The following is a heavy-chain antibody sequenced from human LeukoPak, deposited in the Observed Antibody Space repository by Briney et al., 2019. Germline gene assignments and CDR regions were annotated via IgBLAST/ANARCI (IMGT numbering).Heavy chain of an antibody. J-gene: IGHJ4*02. CDR1: GYTFTSYA. D-gene: IGHD3-3*01. CDR3: ARESAVYDFWSGYTGTADY. CDR2: INTNTGNP. Sequence: ASVKVSCKASGYTFTSYAMNWVRQAPGQGLEWMGWINTNTGNPTYAQGFTGRFVFSLDTSVSTAYLQISSLKAEDTAVYYCARESAVYDFWSGYTGTADYWGQGTLVTVSS. V-gene: IGHV7-4-1*02.